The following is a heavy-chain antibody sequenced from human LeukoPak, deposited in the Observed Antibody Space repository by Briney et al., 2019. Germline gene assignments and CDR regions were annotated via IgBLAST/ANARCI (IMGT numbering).Heavy chain of an antibody. D-gene: IGHD4-23*01. Sequence: GGSLRLSCTGDGFIFGDYVISWVRQAPGKGLEWVGFIRIEGFGGTAEYGASVKDRFTISRDDSKSIAYLQMNSLKNEDTAVYYCSRGYGGQGNSSDWGQGTLVTVSS. CDR3: SRGYGGQGNSSD. J-gene: IGHJ4*02. V-gene: IGHV3-49*04. CDR2: IRIEGFGGTA. CDR1: GFIFGDYV.